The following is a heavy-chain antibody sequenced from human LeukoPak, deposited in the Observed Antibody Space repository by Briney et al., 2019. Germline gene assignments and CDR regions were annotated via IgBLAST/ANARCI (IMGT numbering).Heavy chain of an antibody. V-gene: IGHV4-59*01. CDR1: GGSISSYY. D-gene: IGHD2-8*01. J-gene: IGHJ3*02. Sequence: SETLSLTCTVSGGSISSYYWSWIRQPPGKGLEWIGYIYYSGSTNYNPSLKSRVTISVDTSKNQFSLKLSSVTAADTAVYYCSMTKGAFDIWGQGTMVTVSS. CDR2: IYYSGST. CDR3: SMTKGAFDI.